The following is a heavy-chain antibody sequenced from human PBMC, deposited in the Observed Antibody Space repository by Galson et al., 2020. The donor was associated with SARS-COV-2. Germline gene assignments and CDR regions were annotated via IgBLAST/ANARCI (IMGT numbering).Heavy chain of an antibody. J-gene: IGHJ4*02. CDR1: GGSINSADSY. Sequence: SETLSLPCTVSGGSINSADSYWSWVRQPPGKGLEWIGYIYFSGLAYYNPSLKSRLTMSVDTSTNQFSLKLTSVTAADTAVYYCARTYYYDSSGYRAPYYFDFWGQGTLVTVSS. CDR3: ARTYYYDSSGYRAPYYFDF. D-gene: IGHD3-22*01. V-gene: IGHV4-30-4*01. CDR2: IYFSGLA.